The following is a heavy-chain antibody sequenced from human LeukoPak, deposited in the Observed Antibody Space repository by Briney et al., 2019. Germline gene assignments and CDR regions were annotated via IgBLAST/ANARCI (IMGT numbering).Heavy chain of an antibody. J-gene: IGHJ6*03. CDR2: INQDGSEK. D-gene: IGHD3-10*01. CDR1: GFTFSSYW. CDR3: ARLYYYASGYYYMDV. Sequence: GGSLRLSCAASGFTFSSYWMSWVRQAPGKGLEWVANINQDGSEKYYVDSVKGRFTISRDNAKNSLYLQMNSLRAEDTAVYYCARLYYYASGYYYMDVWGKGTTVTVSS. V-gene: IGHV3-7*01.